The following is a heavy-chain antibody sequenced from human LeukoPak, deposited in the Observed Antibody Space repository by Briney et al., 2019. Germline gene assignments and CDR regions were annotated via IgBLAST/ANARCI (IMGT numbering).Heavy chain of an antibody. Sequence: PSETLSLTCAVSGGSISSGGYSWSWIRQPPGKGLEWIGYIYHSGSTYYNPSLKSRVTISVDRSKNQFSLKLSSVTAADTAVYYCARLPEMVRGVTPYFDYWGQGTLVTVSS. J-gene: IGHJ4*02. D-gene: IGHD3-10*01. CDR2: IYHSGST. CDR3: ARLPEMVRGVTPYFDY. CDR1: GGSISSGGYS. V-gene: IGHV4-30-2*01.